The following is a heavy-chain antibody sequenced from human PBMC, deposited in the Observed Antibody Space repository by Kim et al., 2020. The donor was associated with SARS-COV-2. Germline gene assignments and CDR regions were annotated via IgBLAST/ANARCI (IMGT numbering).Heavy chain of an antibody. V-gene: IGHV4-39*01. CDR3: VRHHPSAWYYYMEV. J-gene: IGHJ6*03. CDR1: GASVSSGSSY. Sequence: SETLSLTCSVSGASVSSGSSYWGWLRQPPGKGLEWIASLYHSGFHFYNPSLKSRVTISVDVSKNQFSLQLISVTAADTAVYYCVRHHPSAWYYYMEVWGKGTTVTVTS. CDR2: LYHSGFH.